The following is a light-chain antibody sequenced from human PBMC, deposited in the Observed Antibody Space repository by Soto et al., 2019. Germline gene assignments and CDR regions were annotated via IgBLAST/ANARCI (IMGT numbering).Light chain of an antibody. CDR2: DAS. Sequence: IVLTQSPGTLSLSPGARATLSCRASEKIYTSYVAWFQQRPGQPPRLLIYDASSRAAGVPDRFSGGGSGTDFTLTISRLEPEDFAVYYCQRYGGSPPYTFGQGTKVEIK. J-gene: IGKJ2*01. CDR3: QRYGGSPPYT. CDR1: EKIYTSY. V-gene: IGKV3-20*01.